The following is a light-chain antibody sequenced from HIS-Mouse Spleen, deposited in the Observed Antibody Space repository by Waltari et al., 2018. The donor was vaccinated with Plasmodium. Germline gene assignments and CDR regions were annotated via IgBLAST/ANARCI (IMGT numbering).Light chain of an antibody. CDR1: QGISSY. Sequence: IRMTQSPSSFSASTGDRVTITCRASQGISSYLNWYQQKPGKAPNLLIYAASSLQSGVPSRFSCSGSGTDFTLTISSLQPEDFATYYCQQSYSTWTFGQGTKVEIK. CDR3: QQSYSTWT. CDR2: AAS. V-gene: IGKV1-39*01. J-gene: IGKJ1*01.